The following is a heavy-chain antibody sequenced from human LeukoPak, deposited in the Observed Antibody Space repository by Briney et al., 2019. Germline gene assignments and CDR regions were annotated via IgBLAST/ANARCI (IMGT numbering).Heavy chain of an antibody. Sequence: GGSLRLSCVASGFTFSTYDMHWVRQVTGKGLEWVSSIGAAGDTDYPASVKGRFTISRENAKNSMYLQMNSLRAGDTAVYYCARDGAPIFGVVINDYYYGMDVWGQGTTVTVSS. CDR2: IGAAGDT. J-gene: IGHJ6*02. CDR3: ARDGAPIFGVVINDYYYGMDV. CDR1: GFTFSTYD. D-gene: IGHD3-3*01. V-gene: IGHV3-13*01.